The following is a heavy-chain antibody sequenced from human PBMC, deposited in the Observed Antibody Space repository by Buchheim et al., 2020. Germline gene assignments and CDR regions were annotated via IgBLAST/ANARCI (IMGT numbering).Heavy chain of an antibody. CDR3: ARINYDILTGRTYNFDY. V-gene: IGHV4-59*01. D-gene: IGHD3-9*01. J-gene: IGHJ4*02. CDR2: GST. Sequence: GSTKYNPSLKSRVTISVDTSKNQFSLKLSSVTAADTAVYYCARINYDILTGRTYNFDYWGQGTL.